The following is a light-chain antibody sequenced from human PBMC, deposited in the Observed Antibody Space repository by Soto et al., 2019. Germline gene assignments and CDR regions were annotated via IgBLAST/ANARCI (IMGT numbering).Light chain of an antibody. CDR1: SSDIGSSNF. V-gene: IGLV2-8*01. Sequence: QSALTQPPSASGSPGQSVTISCTGTSSDIGSSNFVSWYQQHPGKAPKLIIYEVTQRPSGVPDRFSGSKSGNTVSLTVSGLQAEDEADYFCRSHAGSRQVVFGGGTTLTVL. CDR3: RSHAGSRQVV. CDR2: EVT. J-gene: IGLJ2*01.